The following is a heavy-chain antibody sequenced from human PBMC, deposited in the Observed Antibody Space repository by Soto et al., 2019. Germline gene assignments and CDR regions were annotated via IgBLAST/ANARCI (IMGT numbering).Heavy chain of an antibody. CDR1: GYTFTSYG. J-gene: IGHJ4*02. D-gene: IGHD3-10*01. CDR3: AREVGHYGSGSYYFDY. V-gene: IGHV1-18*01. CDR2: ISAYNGNT. Sequence: QVQLVLSGAEVKKPGASVKVSCKASGYTFTSYGISWVRQAPGQGLEWMGRISAYNGNTNYAQKLQGRVNMTPDTCKSTADMGLRSLRSDDTAVYYCAREVGHYGSGSYYFDYWGQGTLVTVSS.